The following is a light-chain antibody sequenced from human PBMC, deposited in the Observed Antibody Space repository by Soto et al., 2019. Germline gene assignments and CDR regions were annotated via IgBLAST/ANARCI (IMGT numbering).Light chain of an antibody. CDR3: SSYATSNTRQIV. CDR1: SSDVGGYNY. CDR2: DVS. Sequence: QSVLPQPASVSGSPGQSITISCTGTSSDVGGYNYVSWYQHHPGKAPKLMIYDVSNRPSGVSNRFSGSKSGNTASLTISGLQSEDEADYYCSSYATSNTRQIVLGTGTKVTVL. V-gene: IGLV2-14*03. J-gene: IGLJ1*01.